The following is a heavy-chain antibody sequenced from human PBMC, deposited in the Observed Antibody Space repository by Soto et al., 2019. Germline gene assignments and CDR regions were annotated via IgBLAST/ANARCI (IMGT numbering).Heavy chain of an antibody. CDR3: AMGLFGVVVVAATGIDY. D-gene: IGHD2-15*01. J-gene: IGHJ4*02. Sequence: QVQLVQSGAEVKKPGASVKVSCKASGYTFTSYDINWVRQATGQGLEWMGWMNPNSGNTGYAQKLQGRVTITRNASISTAYMELSSMRSEDTAVYYCAMGLFGVVVVAATGIDYWGQGTLVTVSS. V-gene: IGHV1-8*01. CDR1: GYTFTSYD. CDR2: MNPNSGNT.